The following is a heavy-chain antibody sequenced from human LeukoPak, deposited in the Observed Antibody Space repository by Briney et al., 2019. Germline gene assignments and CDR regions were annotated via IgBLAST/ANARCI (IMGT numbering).Heavy chain of an antibody. CDR1: GFTCDDYA. V-gene: IGHV3-9*01. CDR3: AKDSGYSGYGNAFDI. CDR2: ISWNSGSI. J-gene: IGHJ3*02. Sequence: GRSLRLSCAASGFTCDDYAMHWVRQAPGKGLEWVSGISWNSGSIGYADSVKGRFTISRDNAKNSLYLQMNSLRAEDTALYYCAKDSGYSGYGNAFDIWGQGTMVTVSS. D-gene: IGHD5-12*01.